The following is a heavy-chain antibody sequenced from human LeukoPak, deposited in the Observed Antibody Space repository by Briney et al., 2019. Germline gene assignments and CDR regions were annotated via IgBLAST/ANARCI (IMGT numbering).Heavy chain of an antibody. Sequence: ASVKVSCKASGYTFTSYAMHWVRQAPGQRLEWMGWINAGNGNTKYSQEFQGRVTITRDTSASTAYMELSSLRSEDMAVYYCARGADRWWTWYFGYWGQGTLVTVSS. J-gene: IGHJ4*02. CDR2: INAGNGNT. CDR1: GYTFTSYA. V-gene: IGHV1-3*03. D-gene: IGHD2-15*01. CDR3: ARGADRWWTWYFGY.